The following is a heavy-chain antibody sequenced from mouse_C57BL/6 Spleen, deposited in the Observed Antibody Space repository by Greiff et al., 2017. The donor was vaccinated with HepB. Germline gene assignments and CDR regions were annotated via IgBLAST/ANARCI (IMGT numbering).Heavy chain of an antibody. CDR1: GFTFSDYG. J-gene: IGHJ4*01. D-gene: IGHD1-1*01. CDR2: ISSGSSTI. V-gene: IGHV5-17*01. CDR3: ARSDYYGSIHYYAMDY. Sequence: EVKVVESGGGLVKPGGSLKLSCAASGFTFSDYGMHWVRQAPEKGLEWVAYISSGSSTIYYADTVKGRFTISRDNAKNTLFLQMTSLRSEDTAMYYCARSDYYGSIHYYAMDYWGQGTSVTVSS.